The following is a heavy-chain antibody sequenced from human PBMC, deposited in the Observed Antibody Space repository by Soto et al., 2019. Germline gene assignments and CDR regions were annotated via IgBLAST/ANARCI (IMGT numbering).Heavy chain of an antibody. CDR3: AILTTSGYYPPFDD. CDR1: GDSFSSSA. J-gene: IGHJ4*02. V-gene: IGHV1-69*01. CDR2: IIPLFAAP. D-gene: IGHD3-22*01. Sequence: QVQLVQSGAEVKKPGSSVKVSCKASGDSFSSSAITWVRQAPGQGLEWMGGIIPLFAAPHYAHRLQDRVTITADESTSTAYMELSSLRSEDTAVYYCAILTTSGYYPPFDDWGQGTLVTVSS.